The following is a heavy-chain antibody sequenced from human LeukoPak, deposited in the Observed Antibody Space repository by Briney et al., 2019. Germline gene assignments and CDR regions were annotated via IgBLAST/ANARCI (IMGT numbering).Heavy chain of an antibody. D-gene: IGHD6-13*01. CDR2: IYYSGST. V-gene: IGHV4-39*07. CDR1: GGSISSSSYY. J-gene: IGHJ3*02. CDR3: ARDPEGIAAAGGAFDI. Sequence: PSEILSLTCTVSGGSISSSSYYWGWIRQPPGKGLEWIGSIYYSGSTYYNPSLKSRVTISVDTSKNQFSLKLSSVTAADTAVYYCARDPEGIAAAGGAFDIWGQGTMVTVSS.